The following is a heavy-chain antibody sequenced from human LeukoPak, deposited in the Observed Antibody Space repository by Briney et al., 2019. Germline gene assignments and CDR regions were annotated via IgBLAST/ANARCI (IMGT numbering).Heavy chain of an antibody. D-gene: IGHD5-18*01. V-gene: IGHV5-51*01. CDR3: ARGQLSTAMDYYFDY. CDR1: GYSFTSYW. CDR2: IYPGDSDT. Sequence: GESLKISCKGSGYSFTSYWIGWVRQMPGKGLEWMGIIYPGDSDTRYSPSFQGQVTISADKSISTAYLQWSSLKASDTAMYYCARGQLSTAMDYYFDYWGQGTLVIVSS. J-gene: IGHJ4*02.